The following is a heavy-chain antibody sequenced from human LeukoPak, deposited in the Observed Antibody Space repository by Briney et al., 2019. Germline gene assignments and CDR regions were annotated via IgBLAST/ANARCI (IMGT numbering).Heavy chain of an antibody. CDR2: INHSGST. Sequence: SETLSLTCAVYGGSFSGYYWSWIRQPPGKGLEWIGEINHSGSTNYNPSLKSRVTISVDTSKNQFSLQLSFVTAADTAIYYCARGVGGWYKYHYHYMDVWGIGNTVTISS. J-gene: IGHJ6*03. V-gene: IGHV4-34*01. CDR1: GGSFSGYY. D-gene: IGHD6-19*01. CDR3: ARGVGGWYKYHYHYMDV.